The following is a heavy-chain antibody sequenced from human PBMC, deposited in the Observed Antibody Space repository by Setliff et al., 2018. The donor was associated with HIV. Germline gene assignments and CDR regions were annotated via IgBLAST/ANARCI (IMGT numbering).Heavy chain of an antibody. CDR2: IFSNGGST. CDR3: ARDKEAWEGYYKYYYMDV. CDR1: GFTFSSYA. V-gene: IGHV3-64*01. Sequence: LRLSCAASGFTFSSYAMNWVRQAPGKGLEYVSGIFSNGGSTYYANSVKGRFTVSRDNSKNTLYLQMNSLRAEDTAVYYCARDKEAWEGYYKYYYMDVWGKGTKVTVSS. J-gene: IGHJ6*03. D-gene: IGHD1-26*01.